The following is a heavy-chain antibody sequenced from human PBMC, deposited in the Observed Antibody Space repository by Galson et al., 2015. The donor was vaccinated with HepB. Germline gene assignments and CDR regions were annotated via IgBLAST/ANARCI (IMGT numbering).Heavy chain of an antibody. CDR1: GFSLSTSGMC. D-gene: IGHD6-19*01. V-gene: IGHV2-70*11. CDR3: ARTQEYSSGWYAFLDY. J-gene: IGHJ4*02. Sequence: PALVKPTQTLTLTCTFSGFSLSTSGMCVSWIRQPPGKALEWLARIDWDDDKYYSTSLKTRLTISKDTSKNQVVLTMTNMDPVDTATYYCARTQEYSSGWYAFLDYWGQGTLVTVSS. CDR2: IDWDDDK.